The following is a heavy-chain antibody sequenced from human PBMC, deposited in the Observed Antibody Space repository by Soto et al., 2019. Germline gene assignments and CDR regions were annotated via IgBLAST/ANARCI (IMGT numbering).Heavy chain of an antibody. CDR1: GGSISGYY. CDR3: AREGGSGSYSYYYYYMDV. Sequence: SETKSLTCTVYGGSISGYYLSWIRQNTGKGLEWIGEINHSGSTNYNPSLKSRVTISVDTSKNQFSLKLSSVTAADTAVCYCAREGGSGSYSYYYYYMDVWGKGTTVTVSS. D-gene: IGHD3-10*01. CDR2: INHSGST. V-gene: IGHV4-34*01. J-gene: IGHJ6*03.